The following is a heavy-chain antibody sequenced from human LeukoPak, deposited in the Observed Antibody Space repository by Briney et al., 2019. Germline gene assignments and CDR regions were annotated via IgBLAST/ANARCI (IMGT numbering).Heavy chain of an antibody. CDR2: INPNSGGT. V-gene: IGHV1-2*02. CDR3: ARYYYDSSGYLYYFDY. J-gene: IGHJ4*02. D-gene: IGHD3-22*01. CDR1: GYTFTGYY. Sequence: GASVKVSRKASGYTFTGYYMHWVRQAPGQGLEWMGWINPNSGGTNYAQKFQGRVTMTRDTSISTAYMELSRLRSDDTAVYYCARYYYDSSGYLYYFDYWGQGTLVTVSS.